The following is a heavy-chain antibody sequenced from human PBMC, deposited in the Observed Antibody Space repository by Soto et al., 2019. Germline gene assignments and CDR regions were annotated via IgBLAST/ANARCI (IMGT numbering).Heavy chain of an antibody. V-gene: IGHV3-30-3*01. CDR2: MSYDESNK. D-gene: IGHD6-13*01. Sequence: LRQAPGKGLEWVAGMSYDESNKYYEDSVKGRFTISRDNSKNTLYLQMNSLRAEDTAVYYCARDAGIATLYGMAVWGQGPTVHASS. CDR3: ARDAGIATLYGMAV. J-gene: IGHJ6*02.